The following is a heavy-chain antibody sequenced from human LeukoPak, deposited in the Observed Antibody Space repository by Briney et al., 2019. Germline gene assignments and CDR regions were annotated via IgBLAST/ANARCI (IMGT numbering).Heavy chain of an antibody. CDR3: ARDQEYDYVWGRYRPFDY. CDR1: GYSISSGYY. CDR2: IYHSGST. Sequence: PSETLSLTCAVSGYSISSGYYWGWTRQPPGKGLEWIGSIYHSGSTYYNPSLKSRVTISVDTSKNQFSLKLSSVTAADTAVYYCARDQEYDYVWGRYRPFDYWGQGTLVTVSS. V-gene: IGHV4-38-2*02. J-gene: IGHJ4*02. D-gene: IGHD3-16*02.